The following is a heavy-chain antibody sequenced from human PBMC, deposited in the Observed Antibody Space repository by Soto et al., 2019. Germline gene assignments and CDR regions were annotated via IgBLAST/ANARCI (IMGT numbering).Heavy chain of an antibody. CDR2: ISAYNGNT. D-gene: IGHD7-27*01. V-gene: IGHV1-18*01. Sequence: ASVKVSCKASGYSFTTYGISWVRQAPGQGLEWMGWISAYNGNTNYAQKLQGRVTMTTDTSTGTAYMELRSLRSDYTAVYYCARDAGDSTRVFDYWGQGTLVTVSS. CDR1: GYSFTTYG. J-gene: IGHJ4*02. CDR3: ARDAGDSTRVFDY.